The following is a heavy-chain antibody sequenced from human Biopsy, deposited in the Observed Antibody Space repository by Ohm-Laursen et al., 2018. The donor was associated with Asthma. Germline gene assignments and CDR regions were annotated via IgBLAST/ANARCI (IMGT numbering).Heavy chain of an antibody. V-gene: IGHV3-21*06. CDR1: GFTFSGYT. Sequence: SLRLSCAASGFTFSGYTMNWVRQAPGKGLEWVSSITSSSSYIFYADPVKGRFTISRDNAKNSLYLQMNSLRAEDTAVYYCARTFHFWSPYHAEHYQLWGQGTLVTVSS. J-gene: IGHJ1*01. CDR2: ITSSSSYI. D-gene: IGHD3-3*02. CDR3: ARTFHFWSPYHAEHYQL.